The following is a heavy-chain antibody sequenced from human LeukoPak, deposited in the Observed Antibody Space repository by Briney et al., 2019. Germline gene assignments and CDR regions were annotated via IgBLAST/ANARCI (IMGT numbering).Heavy chain of an antibody. Sequence: ASVKVSCKASGGTFSSYAISWVRQAPGQGLEWMGGIIPIFGTANYAQKFQGRVTITTDESTSTAYMELSSLRSEDTAVYYCARGPSIQLVPRYYYYMDVWGKGTTVTVSS. CDR3: ARGPSIQLVPRYYYYMDV. J-gene: IGHJ6*03. V-gene: IGHV1-69*05. D-gene: IGHD6-13*01. CDR2: IIPIFGTA. CDR1: GGTFSSYA.